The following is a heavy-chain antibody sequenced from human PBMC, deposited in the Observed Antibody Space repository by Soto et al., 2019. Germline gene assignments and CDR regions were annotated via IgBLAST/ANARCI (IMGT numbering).Heavy chain of an antibody. D-gene: IGHD6-19*01. V-gene: IGHV4-34*01. CDR2: INHSGST. J-gene: IGHJ5*02. CDR3: ASGGVKLAVAGSGWFDP. Sequence: SETLSLTCAVYGGSFSGYYWSWIRQPPGKGLERIGEINHSGSTNYNPSLKSRVTISVDTSKNQFSLKLSSVTAADTAVYYCASGGVKLAVAGSGWFDPWGQRTLVTVSS. CDR1: GGSFSGYY.